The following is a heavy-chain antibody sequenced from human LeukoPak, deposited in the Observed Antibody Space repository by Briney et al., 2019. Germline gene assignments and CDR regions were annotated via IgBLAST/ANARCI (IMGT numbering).Heavy chain of an antibody. CDR2: IYYSGST. D-gene: IGHD6-6*01. CDR3: ARLGSIAARPYDY. Sequence: SETLSLTCTVSGGPISSYYWGWIRQPPGKGLEWIGSIYYSGSTYYNPSLKSRVTISVDTSKNQFSLKLSSVTAADTAVYYCARLGSIAARPYDYWGQGTLVTVSS. CDR1: GGPISSYY. V-gene: IGHV4-39*01. J-gene: IGHJ4*02.